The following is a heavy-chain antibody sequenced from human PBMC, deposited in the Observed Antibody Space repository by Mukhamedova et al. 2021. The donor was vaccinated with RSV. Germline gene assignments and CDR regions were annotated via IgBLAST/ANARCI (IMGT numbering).Heavy chain of an antibody. Sequence: GGSTYYADSVKGRFTISRDNSKNTLYLQMNSLRAEDTAVYYCAKVGDRSARHCSGGSCYSRGVIFDYWGQGTLVTVSS. CDR2: GGST. J-gene: IGHJ4*02. V-gene: IGHV3-23*01. CDR3: AKVGDRSARHCSGGSCYSRGVIFDY. D-gene: IGHD2-15*01.